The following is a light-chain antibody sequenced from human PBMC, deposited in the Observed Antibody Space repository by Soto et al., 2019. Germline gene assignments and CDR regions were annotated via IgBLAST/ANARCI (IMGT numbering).Light chain of an antibody. CDR2: DAS. CDR1: QSISTY. J-gene: IGKJ4*01. CDR3: QQFSSYPLT. V-gene: IGKV3-20*01. Sequence: IVMTQSPATLSVSPGERATLSCRASQSISTYLAWYQQKPGQAPRLLIYDASSRATGIPDRFSGGGSGTDFTLTISRLEPEDFAVYYCQQFSSYPLTFGGGTKVDIK.